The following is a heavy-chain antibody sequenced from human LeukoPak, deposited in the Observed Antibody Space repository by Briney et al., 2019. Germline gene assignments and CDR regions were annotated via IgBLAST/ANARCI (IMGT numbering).Heavy chain of an antibody. V-gene: IGHV4-31*03. J-gene: IGHJ4*02. CDR3: ARADAYCGGDCSDDY. Sequence: SETLSLTCTVSGGPISSGGYYWSWIRQHPGKGLEWIGYIYYSGSTYYNPSLKSRVTISVDTSKNQFSLKLSSVTAADTAVYYCARADAYCGGDCSDDYWGQGTLVTVSS. CDR1: GGPISSGGYY. D-gene: IGHD2-21*02. CDR2: IYYSGST.